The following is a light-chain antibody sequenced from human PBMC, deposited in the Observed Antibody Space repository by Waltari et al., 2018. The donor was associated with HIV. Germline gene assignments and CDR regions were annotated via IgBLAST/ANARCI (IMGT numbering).Light chain of an antibody. V-gene: IGKV1-9*01. CDR1: QGISRY. CDR3: QQLNSYVLS. CDR2: GAS. Sequence: DIQSTQSPSFLSASVGARITIPCRASQGISRYLAWYQQKPGKAPNLLIYGASTLQSGVPSRFSGSESGPEFTLTISSLQPEDFATYYWQQLNSYVLSFAGGTKVEIK. J-gene: IGKJ4*01.